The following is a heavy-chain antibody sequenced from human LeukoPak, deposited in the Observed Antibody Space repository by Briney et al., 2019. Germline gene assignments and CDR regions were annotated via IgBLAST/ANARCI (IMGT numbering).Heavy chain of an antibody. CDR1: GFTFGTYW. Sequence: GGSLRLSCAASGFTFGTYWMHWVRQGPGKGLVWGSRINPDGNTITYADSVKGRFTISRDNAKDTLYLQMSGLRAEDTAVYYCGRGRYYYYPLDSWGQGTLVTVSS. CDR2: INPDGNTI. D-gene: IGHD3-10*01. J-gene: IGHJ5*01. CDR3: GRGRYYYYPLDS. V-gene: IGHV3-74*03.